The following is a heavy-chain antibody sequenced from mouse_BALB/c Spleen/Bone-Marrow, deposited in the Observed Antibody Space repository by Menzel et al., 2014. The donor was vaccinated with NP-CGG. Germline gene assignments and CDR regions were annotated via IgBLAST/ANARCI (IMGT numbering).Heavy chain of an antibody. D-gene: IGHD1-1*01. J-gene: IGHJ4*01. V-gene: IGHV1-39*01. CDR3: ARRGTYGSNPYDYAMDY. Sequence: VQLQQSGPELEKPGASVKISCKASGYSFTGYNMNWVKQSNGKSLEWIGNIDPYYGGTSYNQKFKGKATLTVDKSSSTAYMQLKSLTSEDSAVYYCARRGTYGSNPYDYAMDYWGQGTSVTVSS. CDR1: GYSFTGYN. CDR2: IDPYYGGT.